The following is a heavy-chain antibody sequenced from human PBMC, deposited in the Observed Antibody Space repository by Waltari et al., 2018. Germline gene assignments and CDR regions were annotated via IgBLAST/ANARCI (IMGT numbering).Heavy chain of an antibody. CDR3: ALDTGALWMDV. Sequence: QVQLVQSGAEVKKPGASVKISCKTSEYTFTSSYIHWVRQVPGQGLEWMGIINPSGGSTIYAQKFQGRVTMTRDTSTSTVYMELSSLRSEDTAVYYCALDTGALWMDVWGQGTTVTVSS. D-gene: IGHD2-21*01. CDR1: EYTFTSSY. J-gene: IGHJ6*02. V-gene: IGHV1-46*01. CDR2: INPSGGST.